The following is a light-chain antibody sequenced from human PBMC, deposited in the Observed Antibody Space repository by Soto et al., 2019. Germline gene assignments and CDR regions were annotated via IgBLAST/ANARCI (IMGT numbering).Light chain of an antibody. CDR3: QQYNNWPVT. CDR2: DAS. Sequence: EIVMTQSPATLSVSPGERATLSCRASQSVSSNLAWYQQKPGQAPRLLIYDASTSATGIPARFSGSAYGTEFTLTISSLQYADFAVYYCQQYNNWPVTFGPATKVDI. CDR1: QSVSSN. V-gene: IGKV3-15*01. J-gene: IGKJ3*01.